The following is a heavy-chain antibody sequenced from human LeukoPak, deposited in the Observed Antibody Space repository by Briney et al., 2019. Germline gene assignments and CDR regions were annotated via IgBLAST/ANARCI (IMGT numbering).Heavy chain of an antibody. D-gene: IGHD3-10*01. V-gene: IGHV4-30-4*08. CDR3: ARDTDMVRGVIKRAFDI. J-gene: IGHJ3*02. CDR1: GGSISSGDYY. Sequence: SQTLSLTCTVSGGSISSGDYYWSRIRQPPGKGLEWIGYIYYSGSTYYNPSLKSRVTISVDTSKNQFSLKLSSVTAADTAVYYCARDTDMVRGVIKRAFDIWGQGTMVTVSS. CDR2: IYYSGST.